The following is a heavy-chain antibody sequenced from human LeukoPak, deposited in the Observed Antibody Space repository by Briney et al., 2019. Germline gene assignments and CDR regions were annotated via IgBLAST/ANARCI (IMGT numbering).Heavy chain of an antibody. D-gene: IGHD3-16*01. CDR1: GFTFSNAW. CDR3: TTDRPTWGTDY. J-gene: IGHJ4*02. V-gene: IGHV3-15*01. CDR2: MKSKTDGGTT. Sequence: PGGSLRLSCAASGFTFSNAWMSWVRQAPGKGLEWVGRMKSKTDGGTTDYAAPVKGRFTISRDDSKNTLYLQMNSLKTEDTAVYYCTTDRPTWGTDYWGQGTLVTVSS.